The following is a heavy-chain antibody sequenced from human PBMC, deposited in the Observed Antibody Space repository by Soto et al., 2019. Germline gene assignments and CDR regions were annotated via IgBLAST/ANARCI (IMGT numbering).Heavy chain of an antibody. CDR1: GYTFTSYG. D-gene: IGHD4-4*01. Sequence: GASVKVSCKASGYTFTSYGISWVRQAPGQGLEWMGWISAYNGNTNYAQKLQGRVTMTTDTSTSTAYMELRSLRSDDTAVYYCASSEGQSTEGITADYGMDVWGQGTTVTVSS. CDR2: ISAYNGNT. CDR3: ASSEGQSTEGITADYGMDV. J-gene: IGHJ6*02. V-gene: IGHV1-18*04.